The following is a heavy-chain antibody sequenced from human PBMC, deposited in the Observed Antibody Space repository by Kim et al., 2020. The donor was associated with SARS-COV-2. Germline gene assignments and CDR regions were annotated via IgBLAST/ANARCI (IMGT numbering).Heavy chain of an antibody. Sequence: GGSLRLSCAASGFHFSDYYMSWIRQAPGKGLEWVSYISNSGFTTHYADSVKGRFTISRDNAKNSLYLQMNSLRAEDTAVYYCASVGSTVAAGSIDYWGQGALVAVSS. CDR3: ASVGSTVAAGSIDY. D-gene: IGHD6-13*01. J-gene: IGHJ4*02. CDR2: ISNSGFTT. CDR1: GFHFSDYY. V-gene: IGHV3-11*01.